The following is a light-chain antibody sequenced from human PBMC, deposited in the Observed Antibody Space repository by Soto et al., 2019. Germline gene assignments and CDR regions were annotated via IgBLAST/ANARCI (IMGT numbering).Light chain of an antibody. J-gene: IGLJ2*01. CDR3: SSYAASNNLGV. CDR1: SSDVGGYNY. CDR2: EVS. Sequence: QSALTQPPSASGSPGQSVTISCIGTSSDVGGYNYVSWYQQHPGKAPKLMIYEVSKRPSGVPDRFSGSKTGSTASLTVSGLPAEDEADYYCSSYAASNNLGVFGGGTKLTVL. V-gene: IGLV2-8*01.